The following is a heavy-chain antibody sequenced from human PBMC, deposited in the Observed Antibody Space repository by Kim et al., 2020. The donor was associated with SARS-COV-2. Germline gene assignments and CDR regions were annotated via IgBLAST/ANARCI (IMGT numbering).Heavy chain of an antibody. D-gene: IGHD3-16*02. CDR1: GFTFDDYA. CDR3: AKAEYYDYVWGSYRYDYYYYYVMDG. J-gene: IGHJ6*02. CDR2: ISWNSGSI. V-gene: IGHV3-9*01. Sequence: GGSLRLSCAASGFTFDDYAMHWVRQAPGKGLEWVSGISWNSGSIGYADSVKGRFTISRDNAKNSLYLQMNSLRAEDTALYYCAKAEYYDYVWGSYRYDYYYYYVMDGWGQGTTVTVSS.